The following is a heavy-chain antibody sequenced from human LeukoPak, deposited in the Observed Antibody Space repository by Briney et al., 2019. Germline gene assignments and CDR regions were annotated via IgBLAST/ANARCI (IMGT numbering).Heavy chain of an antibody. CDR1: GGTFSSYA. V-gene: IGHV1-69*06. CDR3: ARVPHGGDYVSYFDY. D-gene: IGHD4-17*01. J-gene: IGHJ4*02. CDR2: IIPIFGTA. Sequence: EASVKVSCKASGGTFSSYAISWVRQAPGQGLEWMGGIIPIFGTANHAQKFQGRVTITADKSTSTAYMELSSLRSEDTAVYYCARVPHGGDYVSYFDYWGQGTLVTVSS.